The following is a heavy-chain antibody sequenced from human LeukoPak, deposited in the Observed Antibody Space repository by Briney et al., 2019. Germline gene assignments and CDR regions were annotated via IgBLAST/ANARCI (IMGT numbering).Heavy chain of an antibody. CDR3: ASPRVVVTGTRAFDI. V-gene: IGHV4-34*01. J-gene: IGHJ3*02. D-gene: IGHD2-21*02. Sequence: KTSETLSLTCAVYGGSFSGYYWSWIRQPPGKGLGWIGEINHSGSTNYNPSLKSRVTISVDTSKNQFSLKLSSVTAADTAVYYCASPRVVVTGTRAFDIWGQGTMVTVSS. CDR2: INHSGST. CDR1: GGSFSGYY.